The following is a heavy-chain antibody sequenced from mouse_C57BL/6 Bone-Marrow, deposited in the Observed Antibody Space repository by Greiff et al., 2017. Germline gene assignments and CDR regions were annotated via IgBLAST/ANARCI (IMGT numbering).Heavy chain of an antibody. CDR3: SLITTVVARDFDY. J-gene: IGHJ2*01. V-gene: IGHV1-5*01. D-gene: IGHD1-1*01. CDR2: IYPGNSDT. Sequence: VQLQQSGTVLARPGASVKMSCKTSGYTFTSYWMHWVKQRPGQGLEWIGAIYPGNSDTSYNQKFKGKAKLTAVTSASTAYMELSSLTNEDSAVYYCSLITTVVARDFDYWGQGTTLTVSS. CDR1: GYTFTSYW.